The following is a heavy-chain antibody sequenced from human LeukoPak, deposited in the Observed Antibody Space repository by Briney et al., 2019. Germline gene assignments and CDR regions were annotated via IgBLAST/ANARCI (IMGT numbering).Heavy chain of an antibody. CDR3: ARGRGDFIIFDY. J-gene: IGHJ4*02. CDR2: IFYYGST. Sequence: SETLSLTCTVSGASISSYYWNWIRQPPGKGLEWSGYIFYYGSTNYNPSLKSRVTISVDTSKNQFSLKLKSVTAADTAVYYCARGRGDFIIFDYWGQGTLVTVSS. D-gene: IGHD2-21*02. CDR1: GASISSYY. V-gene: IGHV4-59*01.